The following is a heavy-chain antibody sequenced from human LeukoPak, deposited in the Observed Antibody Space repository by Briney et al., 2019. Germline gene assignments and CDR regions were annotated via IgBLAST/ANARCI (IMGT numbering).Heavy chain of an antibody. CDR2: ISGSGGST. CDR1: GFTFSVYW. J-gene: IGHJ4*02. CDR3: ANEHCSSTSCYFDY. Sequence: GGSLRLSCAASGFTFSVYWVHWVRHAPGKGLEWVSAISGSGGSTYYADSVKGRFTISRDNSKNTLYLQMNSLRAEDTAVYYCANEHCSSTSCYFDYWGQGTLVTVSS. D-gene: IGHD2-2*01. V-gene: IGHV3-23*01.